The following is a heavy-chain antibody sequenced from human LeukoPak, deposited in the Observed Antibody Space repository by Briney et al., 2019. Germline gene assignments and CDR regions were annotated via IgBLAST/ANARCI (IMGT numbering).Heavy chain of an antibody. Sequence: GASVKVSCKASGYTFTSYGISWVRQAPGQGLEWMGWISAYNGHTNYAQKFQGRVTMTRDTSMSTAYMELSSLSSEDTAVYHCARGLSVVKTVRGARAGLGQYWFDPWGQGTLVTVSS. CDR2: ISAYNGHT. D-gene: IGHD3-10*01. V-gene: IGHV1-18*01. CDR3: ARGLSVVKTVRGARAGLGQYWFDP. J-gene: IGHJ5*02. CDR1: GYTFTSYG.